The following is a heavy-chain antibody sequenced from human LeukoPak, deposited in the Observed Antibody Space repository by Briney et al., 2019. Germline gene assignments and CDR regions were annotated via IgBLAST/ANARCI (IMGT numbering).Heavy chain of an antibody. CDR3: ARLSSGSSSWYDIDY. D-gene: IGHD6-13*01. J-gene: IGHJ4*02. CDR1: GGSFSGYY. CDR2: IYYSGRT. V-gene: IGHV4-59*08. Sequence: SETLSLTCAVYGGSFSGYYWTWIRQPPGKGLEWIGYIYYSGRTNYNPSLKSRVTISVDMSKNQFSLKLSSVTAADTAVYYCARLSSGSSSWYDIDYWGQGTLVTVSS.